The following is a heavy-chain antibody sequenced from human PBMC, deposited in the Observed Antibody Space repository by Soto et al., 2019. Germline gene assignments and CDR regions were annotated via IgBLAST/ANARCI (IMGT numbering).Heavy chain of an antibody. CDR1: GFTFSSYD. CDR2: IGTAGDT. Sequence: EVQLVESGGGLVQPGGSLRLSCAASGFTFSSYDMHWVRQATGKGLEWVSAIGTAGDTYYPGSVKGRFTISRENAKNSLYLKMNSLRAGDTAVYYCAGGSGSYLGGYYGMDVWGQGTTVTVSS. CDR3: AGGSGSYLGGYYGMDV. J-gene: IGHJ6*02. D-gene: IGHD3-10*01. V-gene: IGHV3-13*04.